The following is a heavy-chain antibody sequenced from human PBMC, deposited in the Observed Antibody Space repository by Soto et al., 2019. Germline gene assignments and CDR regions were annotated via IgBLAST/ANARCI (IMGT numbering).Heavy chain of an antibody. CDR3: ARDFGRRQIDY. V-gene: IGHV4-61*01. D-gene: IGHD3-16*01. Sequence: SETLSLTCTVSGGSVSSGSYYWSWIRQPPGKGLEWIGYIYYSGSTNYIPSLKSRVTISVDTSKNQFSLKLSSVTAADTAVYYWARDFGRRQIDYGGQETLVTVSS. CDR1: GGSVSSGSYY. CDR2: IYYSGST. J-gene: IGHJ4*02.